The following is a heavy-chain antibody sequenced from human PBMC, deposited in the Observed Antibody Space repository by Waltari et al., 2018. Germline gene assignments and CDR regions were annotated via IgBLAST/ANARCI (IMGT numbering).Heavy chain of an antibody. V-gene: IGHV4-34*01. CDR2: INHGGST. CDR1: GGSFSGYY. Sequence: QVQLQQWGAGLLKPSETLSLTCAVYGGSFSGYYWSWIRQPPGKGLEWIGEINHGGSTNYNPSLKSRVTISVDTSKNQFSLKLSSVTAADTAVYYCAGGNLRGRYYYDSSGYGAWGQGTLVTVSS. D-gene: IGHD3-22*01. CDR3: AGGNLRGRYYYDSSGYGA. J-gene: IGHJ5*02.